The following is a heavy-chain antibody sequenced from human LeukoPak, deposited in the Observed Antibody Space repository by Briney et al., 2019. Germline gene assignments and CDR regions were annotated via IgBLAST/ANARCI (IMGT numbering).Heavy chain of an antibody. J-gene: IGHJ6*03. Sequence: GASVKVSCKASGYTFTSYYMHWVRQAPGQGLEWMGIINPSGGSTSYAQKFQGRVTMTRDMSTSTVYMELSSVTAADTAVYYCARVELERLEGHYYYYYMDVWGKGTTVTTSS. CDR1: GYTFTSYY. D-gene: IGHD1-1*01. CDR2: INPSGGST. CDR3: ARVELERLEGHYYYYYMDV. V-gene: IGHV1-46*01.